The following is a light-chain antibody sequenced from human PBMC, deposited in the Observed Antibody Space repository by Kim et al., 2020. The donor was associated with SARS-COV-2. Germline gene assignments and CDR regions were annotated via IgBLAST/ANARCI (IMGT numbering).Light chain of an antibody. V-gene: IGKV3-15*01. J-gene: IGKJ1*01. Sequence: VSPGDRATLSCRASQYVGSSKLGWYQQKPGQVPRLLIYGASTRVTGIPARFSGSGSGTEFTLTISSLQSEDFAVYYCQQYSNWRTFGQGTKVDIK. CDR3: QQYSNWRT. CDR2: GAS. CDR1: QYVGSSK.